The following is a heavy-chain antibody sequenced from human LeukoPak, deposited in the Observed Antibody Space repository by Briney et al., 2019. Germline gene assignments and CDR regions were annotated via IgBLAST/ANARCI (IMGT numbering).Heavy chain of an antibody. CDR1: GFTFSSYG. D-gene: IGHD3-10*01. CDR3: ASHMVRGVKDYMDV. V-gene: IGHV3-23*01. J-gene: IGHJ6*03. Sequence: GGSLRLSCAASGFTFSSYGMSWVRQAPGKGLEWVSAMSGSGGSTYYADSVKGRFTISRDNAKNTLYLQMNSLRAEDTAVYYWASHMVRGVKDYMDVWGKGTTVTVSS. CDR2: MSGSGGST.